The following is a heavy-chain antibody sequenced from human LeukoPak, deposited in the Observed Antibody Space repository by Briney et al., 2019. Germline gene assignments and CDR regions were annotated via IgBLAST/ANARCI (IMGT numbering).Heavy chain of an antibody. CDR1: GYTFTGSY. CDR3: ARGGAFCSITTCHEFDH. Sequence: ASVKVSCKTSGYTFTGSYLHWVRQVPGQGLAWMGWTNPSTGGTKSAQQFEGRVTMTRDTSNTTGYLELRSLRLDDTATYYCARGGAFCSITTCHEFDHWGQGTLVIVSS. D-gene: IGHD2-2*01. V-gene: IGHV1-2*02. J-gene: IGHJ4*02. CDR2: TNPSTGGT.